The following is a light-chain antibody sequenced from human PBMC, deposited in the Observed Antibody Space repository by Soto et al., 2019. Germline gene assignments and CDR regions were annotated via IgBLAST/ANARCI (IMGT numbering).Light chain of an antibody. Sequence: DIQMTQSPSSLSASLGDRVTITCRASQSISTYLNWYQHKVGKAPKLLIYGASSVRSGVPSRFSGGGSGTYFSLTISTLQPEDFATYYCQQSYSTPYTFAQGTKLEIK. CDR3: QQSYSTPYT. V-gene: IGKV1-39*01. J-gene: IGKJ2*01. CDR1: QSISTY. CDR2: GAS.